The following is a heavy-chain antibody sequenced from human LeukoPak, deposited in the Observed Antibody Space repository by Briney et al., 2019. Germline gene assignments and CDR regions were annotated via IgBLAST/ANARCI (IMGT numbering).Heavy chain of an antibody. CDR2: INHSGST. D-gene: IGHD6-13*01. Sequence: SETLSLTCAVYGGSFSGYYWSWIRQPPGKGLEWIGEINHSGSTNYNPSLKSRVTISVDTSKNQFSLKLSSVTAADTAVYYCARGLGSTKKYWGKGTLVTVSS. CDR3: ARGLGSTKKY. J-gene: IGHJ4*02. V-gene: IGHV4-34*01. CDR1: GGSFSGYY.